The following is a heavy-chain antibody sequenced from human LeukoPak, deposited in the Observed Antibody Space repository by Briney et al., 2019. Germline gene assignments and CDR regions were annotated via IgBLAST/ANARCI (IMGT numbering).Heavy chain of an antibody. CDR2: ISGSGGST. V-gene: IGHV3-23*01. D-gene: IGHD6-19*01. J-gene: IGHJ4*02. CDR1: GFTFSSYG. CDR3: AKKSSSIAVAGTLGGLFD. Sequence: GGALRLSCAASGFTFSSYGMSWVRQAPGKGLEWVSAISGSGGSTYYADSVKGRFTISRDNSKNTLYLQMNSLRAEDTAVYYCAKKSSSIAVAGTLGGLFDWGQGTLVTVSS.